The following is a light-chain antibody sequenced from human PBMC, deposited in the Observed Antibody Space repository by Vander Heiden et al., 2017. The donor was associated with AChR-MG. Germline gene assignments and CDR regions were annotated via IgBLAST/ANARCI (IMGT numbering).Light chain of an antibody. CDR2: EVS. V-gene: IGLV2-23*02. CDR3: CSYAGSKV. Sequence: QSALTQPASVSGSPGQSITIPCTGTSSDVGRYNLVSWYQQHPGKAPKLMIYEVSKRPSGVSNRFSGSKPGNTASLTISGLQAEDEADYYCCSYAGSKVFGGGTKLTVL. J-gene: IGLJ2*01. CDR1: SSDVGRYNL.